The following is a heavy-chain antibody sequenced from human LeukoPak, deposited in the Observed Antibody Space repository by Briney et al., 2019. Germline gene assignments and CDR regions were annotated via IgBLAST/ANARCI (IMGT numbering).Heavy chain of an antibody. Sequence: GGSLRLSCAASGFNFRIFGMNWVRQAPGKGLEWISSVSSGDDFRYYADSVRGRFTISRDNANNSLYLQMNSLRIDDTAVYYCAKDVTVAGFDYWGQGALVTVSS. CDR2: VSSGDDFR. CDR3: AKDVTVAGFDY. V-gene: IGHV3-21*01. D-gene: IGHD6-19*01. J-gene: IGHJ4*02. CDR1: GFNFRIFG.